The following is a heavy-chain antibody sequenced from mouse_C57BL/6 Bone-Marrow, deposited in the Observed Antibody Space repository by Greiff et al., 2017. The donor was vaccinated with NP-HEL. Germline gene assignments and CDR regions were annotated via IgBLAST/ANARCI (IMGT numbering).Heavy chain of an antibody. J-gene: IGHJ2*01. V-gene: IGHV1-53*01. CDR2: INPSNGGT. Sequence: QVQLQQSGTELVKPGASVKLSCKASGYTFTSYWMHWVKQRPGQGLEWIGNINPSNGGTNYNEKFKSKATLTVDKSSSTAYMQLSSLTSEDSAVYYCARWRRGLGNFDYWGQGTTLTVSS. CDR1: GYTFTSYW. D-gene: IGHD3-1*01. CDR3: ARWRRGLGNFDY.